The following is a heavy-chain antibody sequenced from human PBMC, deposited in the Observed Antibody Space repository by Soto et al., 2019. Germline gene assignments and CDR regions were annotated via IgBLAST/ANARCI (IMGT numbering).Heavy chain of an antibody. Sequence: QVQLQESGPGLVKPSETLSLTCSVPGGSIRSHNWSWIRQPPGKGLEWLGCMYYSAMTEYNPSMKSRVTISADTSNNKVSLRLTSVTAADTAVYYCARHLFDSWKGYPYYDYVDVWGKGTAVTVSS. CDR2: MYYSAMT. V-gene: IGHV4-59*08. D-gene: IGHD3-3*01. CDR1: GGSIRSHN. CDR3: ARHLFDSWKGYPYYDYVDV. J-gene: IGHJ6*03.